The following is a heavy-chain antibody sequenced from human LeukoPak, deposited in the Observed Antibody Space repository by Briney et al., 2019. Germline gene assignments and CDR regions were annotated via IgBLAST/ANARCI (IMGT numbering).Heavy chain of an antibody. D-gene: IGHD3-22*01. J-gene: IGHJ4*02. CDR2: INAYTGNT. Sequence: ASVKVSCKASGYRLSYYGISWVRQAPGQGLDWMGWINAYTGNTNYAQKLQGRVTMTTDTSTSTAYMELRSLRSDDTDVYYCARAHPEYYDSSGYNPLDFWGQGTLVTVSS. CDR1: GYRLSYYG. V-gene: IGHV1-18*01. CDR3: ARAHPEYYDSSGYNPLDF.